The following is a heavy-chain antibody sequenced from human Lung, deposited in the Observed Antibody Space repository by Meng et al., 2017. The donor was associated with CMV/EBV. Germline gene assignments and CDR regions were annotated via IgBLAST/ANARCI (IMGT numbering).Heavy chain of an antibody. CDR1: GFTFDDYT. D-gene: IGHD1-26*01. Sequence: SCAASGFTFDDYTMHWDRHAPGKGLEWVSLISWDGGSTYYADSVKGRFTISRDNSKNSLYLQMNSLRTEDTALYYWAKDRYRGSYSFPGYFDYWXQGTXVTVSS. J-gene: IGHJ4*02. CDR2: ISWDGGST. CDR3: AKDRYRGSYSFPGYFDY. V-gene: IGHV3-43*01.